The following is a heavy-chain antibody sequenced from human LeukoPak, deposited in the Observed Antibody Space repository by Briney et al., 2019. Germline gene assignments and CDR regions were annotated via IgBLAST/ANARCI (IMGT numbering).Heavy chain of an antibody. Sequence: GGSLRLSCAASGFTFRSYAMSCVRQAPGKGLEWVSGISGSGGSTYNADSVKGRFSISRDNSKNSLYLQMNSLRTEDTALYYCTKVSSGWFSHFDYWGQETLVIVSS. D-gene: IGHD6-19*01. CDR1: GFTFRSYA. CDR2: ISGSGGST. CDR3: TKVSSGWFSHFDY. J-gene: IGHJ4*02. V-gene: IGHV3-23*01.